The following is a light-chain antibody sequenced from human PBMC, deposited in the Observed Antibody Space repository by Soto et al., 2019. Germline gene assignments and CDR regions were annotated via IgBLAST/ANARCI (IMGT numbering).Light chain of an antibody. J-gene: IGKJ1*01. CDR1: ESVSSN. Sequence: EIVLTQSPGTLSLSPGERATLSCRASESVSSNYLGWYQQKPGQAPRLLIYGASTRATGIPARFSGSGSGTEFTLTISSLQPDDFATYYCQQYHKYPRTFGQGTKVDIK. V-gene: IGKV3-15*01. CDR2: GAS. CDR3: QQYHKYPRT.